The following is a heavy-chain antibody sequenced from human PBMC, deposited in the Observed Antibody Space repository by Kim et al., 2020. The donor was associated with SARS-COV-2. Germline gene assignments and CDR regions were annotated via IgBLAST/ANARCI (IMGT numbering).Heavy chain of an antibody. V-gene: IGHV3-7*01. D-gene: IGHD6-13*01. CDR3: AVLVASGPLYYYNAMDV. CDR1: GFTFSYFW. CDR2: INQDGSEK. Sequence: GGSLRLSCAASGFTFSYFWISWVRQAPGKGLEWMANINQDGSEKHYVDSVKGRFTISRDNAKKSLYLQLNSLRADDTAVYYCAVLVASGPLYYYNAMDVWGQGTTVTVSS. J-gene: IGHJ6*02.